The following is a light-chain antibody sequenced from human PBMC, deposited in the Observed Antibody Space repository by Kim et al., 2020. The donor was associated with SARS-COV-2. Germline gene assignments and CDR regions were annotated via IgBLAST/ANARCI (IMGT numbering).Light chain of an antibody. V-gene: IGLV3-19*01. Sequence: SSELTQDPAVSVALGQIVRITCQADSLRSYYASWYQQKPGQAPVLVIYGKNNRPSGTPNRSSGSSSGNTASLTITRAPAAAEADYYCNLRDSSGNHVFGT. CDR3: NLRDSSGNHV. CDR1: SLRSYY. CDR2: GKN. J-gene: IGLJ1*01.